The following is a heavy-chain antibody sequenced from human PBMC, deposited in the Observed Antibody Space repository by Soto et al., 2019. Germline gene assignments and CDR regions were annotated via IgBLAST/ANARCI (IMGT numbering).Heavy chain of an antibody. D-gene: IGHD6-19*01. CDR1: GFTFSSYA. CDR3: AKAKSSGWYREQYFDY. Sequence: PGGSLRLSCAASGFTFSSYAMSSVRQAPGKGLEWVSAISGSGGSTYYADSVKGRFTISSDNSKNTLYLQMNSLRAEDTAVYYCAKAKSSGWYREQYFDYWGQGALVTVSS. J-gene: IGHJ4*02. V-gene: IGHV3-23*01. CDR2: ISGSGGST.